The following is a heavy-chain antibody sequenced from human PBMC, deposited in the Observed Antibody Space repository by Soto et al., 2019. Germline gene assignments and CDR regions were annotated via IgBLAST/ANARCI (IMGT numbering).Heavy chain of an antibody. CDR1: GYTFTSYG. J-gene: IGHJ3*02. CDR2: ISAYNGNT. Sequence: ASVKVSCKASGYTFTSYGISWVRQAPGQGLEWMGWISAYNGNTNYAQKLQGRVTMTTDTSTSTAYMELRSLRSDDTAVYYCARDIVVVVAALSDNDAFDIWGQGTMVTVSS. V-gene: IGHV1-18*01. CDR3: ARDIVVVVAALSDNDAFDI. D-gene: IGHD2-15*01.